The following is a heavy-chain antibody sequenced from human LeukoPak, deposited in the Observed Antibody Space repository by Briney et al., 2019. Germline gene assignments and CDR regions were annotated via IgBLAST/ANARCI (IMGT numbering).Heavy chain of an antibody. CDR2: ISYDGSNK. J-gene: IGHJ4*02. CDR3: AKDRIDRGRSVPIDH. V-gene: IGHV3-30*18. Sequence: GRSLRLSCAASGFTFSSYGMHWVRQAPGKGLEWVAVISYDGSNKYYADSVKGRFTISRDNSKNPLYLQMNSLRAEDTAVYYCAKDRIDRGRSVPIDHWGQGTLVTVSS. D-gene: IGHD1-26*01. CDR1: GFTFSSYG.